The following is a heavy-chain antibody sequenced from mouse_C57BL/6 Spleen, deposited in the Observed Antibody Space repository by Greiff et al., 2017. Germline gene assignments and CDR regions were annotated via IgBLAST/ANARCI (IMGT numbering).Heavy chain of an antibody. V-gene: IGHV1-69*01. CDR1: GYTFTSYW. CDR3: GRPYFVSDDAMDD. CDR2: IDPSDSYT. D-gene: IGHD2-9*01. Sequence: QVQLQQPGAELVMPGASVKLSCKASGYTFTSYWMHWVKQRPGQGLEWIGEIDPSDSYTNYNQKFKGKSTLTVDKSSSTAYMQLSSLTSAASAVFYSGRPYFVSDDAMDDGGKGTSVTVSS. J-gene: IGHJ4*01.